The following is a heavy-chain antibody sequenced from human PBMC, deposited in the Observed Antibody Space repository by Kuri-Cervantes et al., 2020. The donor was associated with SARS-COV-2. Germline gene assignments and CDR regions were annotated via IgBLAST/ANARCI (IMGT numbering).Heavy chain of an antibody. D-gene: IGHD3-3*01. V-gene: IGHV1-3*01. CDR2: INAGNGNT. CDR3: ARGGDFWYFYYGMDV. J-gene: IGHJ6*02. Sequence: ASVKVSCKASGYTFTSYAMHWVRQAPGLRLEWMGWINAGNGNTKYSQKFQGRVTITRDTSASTAYMELSSLRSEDTAVYYCARGGDFWYFYYGMDVWGQGTTVTVSS. CDR1: GYTFTSYA.